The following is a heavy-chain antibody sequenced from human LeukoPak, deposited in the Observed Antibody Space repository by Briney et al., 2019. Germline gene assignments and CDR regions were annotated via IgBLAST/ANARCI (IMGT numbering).Heavy chain of an antibody. D-gene: IGHD2-2*01. CDR2: IYYSGST. CDR1: GGSISSSSYY. V-gene: IGHV4-39*01. CDR3: ARIYCSSTSCNGEGFDP. Sequence: SETLSLTCTVSGGSISSSSYYWGWIRQPPGKGLEWIGSIYYSGSTYYNPSLKSRVTISVGTSKNQFSLKLSSVTAADTAVYYCARIYCSSTSCNGEGFDPWGQGTLVTVSS. J-gene: IGHJ5*02.